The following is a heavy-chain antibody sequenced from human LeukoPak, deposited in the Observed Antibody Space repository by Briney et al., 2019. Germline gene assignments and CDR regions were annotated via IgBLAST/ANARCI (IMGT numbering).Heavy chain of an antibody. V-gene: IGHV3-23*01. CDR1: GFTFSTYA. CDR2: ISGSGGST. J-gene: IGHJ4*02. CDR3: AKLPGRAADY. Sequence: GGSLKLSCAASGFTFSTYAMSWVRQAPGKGLEWVSAISGSGGSTYYADSVKGRFTISRDNSKNTLYLQMDSLRAEDTAVYYCAKLPGRAADYWGQGTLVTVSS.